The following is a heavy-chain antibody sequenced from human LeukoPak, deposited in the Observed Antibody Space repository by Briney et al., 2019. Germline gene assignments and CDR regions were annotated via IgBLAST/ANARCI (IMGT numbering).Heavy chain of an antibody. D-gene: IGHD2-15*01. CDR1: GYTFTGYY. J-gene: IGHJ6*03. V-gene: IGHV1-2*02. Sequence: GASVKVSCKASGYTFTGYYMHWVRQAPGQGLEWMGWINPNSGGTNYAQKFQGRVTMTRDTSISTAYMELSRLRSDDTAVYYCARVISQYYYYYMDVWGKGTTVTVSS. CDR3: ARVISQYYYYYMDV. CDR2: INPNSGGT.